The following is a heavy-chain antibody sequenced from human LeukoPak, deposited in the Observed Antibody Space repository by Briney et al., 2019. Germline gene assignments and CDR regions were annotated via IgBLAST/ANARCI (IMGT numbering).Heavy chain of an antibody. CDR2: ISAYNGNT. Sequence: ASVKVSCKASGYTFTSYGISWVRQAPGQGLEWMGWISAYNGNTNYAQKLQGRVTMTTDTSTSTAYMELRSLRSDDTAVYYCARGGSGSYYNVYYYYMDVWGKGTTVTVSS. D-gene: IGHD3-10*01. V-gene: IGHV1-18*01. CDR1: GYTFTSYG. J-gene: IGHJ6*03. CDR3: ARGGSGSYYNVYYYYMDV.